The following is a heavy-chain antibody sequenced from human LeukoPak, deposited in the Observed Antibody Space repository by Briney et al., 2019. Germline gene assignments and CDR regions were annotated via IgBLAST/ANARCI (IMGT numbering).Heavy chain of an antibody. V-gene: IGHV4-34*01. CDR1: GGSLSNNY. CDR2: IIHSGST. D-gene: IGHD3-3*01. J-gene: IGHJ4*02. CDR3: ARGRYDFWSGYYGF. Sequence: PSETLSLTCAVSGGSLSNNYWSWIRQPPGKGLDWIGEIIHSGSTNYNPSLKSRVTISVDTSTNQVSLKLHSVTAADTAVYYCARGRYDFWSGYYGFWGQGTLVTVSS.